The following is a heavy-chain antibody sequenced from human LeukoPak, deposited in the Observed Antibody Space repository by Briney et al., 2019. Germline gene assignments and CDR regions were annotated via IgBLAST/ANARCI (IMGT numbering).Heavy chain of an antibody. CDR3: ARGSGGDY. CDR1: GGSISSGSYY. J-gene: IGHJ4*02. CDR2: IYTSGST. D-gene: IGHD1-14*01. Sequence: SETLSLTRTVSGGSISSGSYYWSWIRQPPGKGLEWIGRIYTSGSTNYNPSLKSRVTISVDTSKNQFSLKLSSVTAADTAVYYCARGSGGDYWGQGTLVTVSS. V-gene: IGHV4-61*02.